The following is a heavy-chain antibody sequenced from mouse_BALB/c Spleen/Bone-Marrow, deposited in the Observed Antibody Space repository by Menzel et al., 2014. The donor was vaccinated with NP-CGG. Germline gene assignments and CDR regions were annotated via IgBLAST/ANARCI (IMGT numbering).Heavy chain of an antibody. CDR1: GFTFSDYY. CDR3: VRVSGYSGSPY. CDR2: ISDGGTYT. V-gene: IGHV5-4*02. J-gene: IGHJ3*01. Sequence: EVKLMESGGGLVKPGGSLKLSCAASGFTFSDYYMYWVRQTPEKRLEWVATISDGGTYTSYPDSVKGRFTISRDNAKNTLYLKMSSLKSEDTAMYYCVRVSGYSGSPYWGQGTLVTVSA. D-gene: IGHD1-1*01.